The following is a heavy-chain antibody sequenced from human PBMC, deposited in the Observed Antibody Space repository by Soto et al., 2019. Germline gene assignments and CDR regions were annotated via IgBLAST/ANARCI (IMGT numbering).Heavy chain of an antibody. CDR3: AREPTIAAVFFQH. J-gene: IGHJ1*01. CDR2: ISSSSSYI. D-gene: IGHD6-13*01. CDR1: GFTFSSYS. Sequence: GGSLRLSCAASGFTFSSYSMNWVRQAPGKGLEWVSSISSSSSYIYYADSVKGRFTISRDNAKNSLYLQMNSLRAEDTAVYYCAREPTIAAVFFQHWGQGTLVTVSS. V-gene: IGHV3-21*01.